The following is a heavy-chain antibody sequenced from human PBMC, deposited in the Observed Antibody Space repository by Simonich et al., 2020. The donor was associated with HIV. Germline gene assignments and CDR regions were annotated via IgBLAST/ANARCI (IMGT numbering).Heavy chain of an antibody. Sequence: QVQLQQWGAGLLKPSETLSLTCAVYGGSFSGYYWSWIRQPPGKGLGWIGEINHSGSTNYNPSLKSRVTISVDTSKNQFSLKLSSVTAADTAVYYCARGFYQRLYNFDYWGQGTLVTVSS. CDR2: INHSGST. V-gene: IGHV4-34*01. CDR1: GGSFSGYY. J-gene: IGHJ4*02. D-gene: IGHD2-2*01. CDR3: ARGFYQRLYNFDY.